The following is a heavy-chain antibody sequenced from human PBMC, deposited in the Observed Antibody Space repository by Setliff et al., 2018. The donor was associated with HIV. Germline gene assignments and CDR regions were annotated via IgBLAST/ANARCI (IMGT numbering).Heavy chain of an antibody. V-gene: IGHV3-53*01. D-gene: IGHD1-7*01. CDR1: GFIFANYA. Sequence: GGSLRLSCAASGFIFANYAMSWVRQAPGKGLECVSIFYSGGSTYYSDSVKGRFTISRDKSKNSLYLQMNSLRAEDTAVYYCARDLWNYGIDSWGQGTLVTVSS. CDR2: FYSGGST. J-gene: IGHJ5*01. CDR3: ARDLWNYGIDS.